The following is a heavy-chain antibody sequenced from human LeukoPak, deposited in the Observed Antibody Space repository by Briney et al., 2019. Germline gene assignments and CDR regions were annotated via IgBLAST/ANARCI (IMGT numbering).Heavy chain of an antibody. D-gene: IGHD6-13*01. J-gene: IGHJ5*02. V-gene: IGHV4-59*08. CDR3: ARQIAAAGTRWFDP. CDR1: GGSISSYY. Sequence: SETLSLTCTVSGGSISSYYWSWIRQPPGKGLEWIGYIYYSGSTNYNPSLKSRVTISVDTSKNQFSLKLSSVTAADTAVYYCARQIAAAGTRWFDPWGQGTLVTVSS. CDR2: IYYSGST.